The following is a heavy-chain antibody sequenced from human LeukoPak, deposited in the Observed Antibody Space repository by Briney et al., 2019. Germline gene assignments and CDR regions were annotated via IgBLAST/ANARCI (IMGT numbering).Heavy chain of an antibody. D-gene: IGHD5-18*01. Sequence: ASVKVSCKASGYTFTGYYMHWVRQAPGQGLEWMGWINPNSGGTNYAQKFQGRVTMTRDTSMSTAYMELSRLRSDDTAVYYCASAPAGQLWLSIDYWGQGTLVTVSS. CDR2: INPNSGGT. V-gene: IGHV1-2*02. CDR1: GYTFTGYY. J-gene: IGHJ4*02. CDR3: ASAPAGQLWLSIDY.